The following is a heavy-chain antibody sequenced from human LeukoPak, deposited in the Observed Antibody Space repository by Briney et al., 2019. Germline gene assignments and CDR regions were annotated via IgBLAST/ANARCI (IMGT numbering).Heavy chain of an antibody. D-gene: IGHD3-3*01. V-gene: IGHV3-23*01. CDR3: AKDDTDYDFWSGHPYYFDY. Sequence: GGSLRLSCAASGFTFSSYAMSWVRQAPGKGLEWVSAISGSGGSTYYADSVKGRFTISRDNSKNTLYLQMNSLRAEDTAVYYCAKDDTDYDFWSGHPYYFDYWGQGTLVTVSS. J-gene: IGHJ4*02. CDR1: GFTFSSYA. CDR2: ISGSGGST.